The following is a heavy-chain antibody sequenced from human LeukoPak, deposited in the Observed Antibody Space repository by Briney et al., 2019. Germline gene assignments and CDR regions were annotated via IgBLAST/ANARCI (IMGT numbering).Heavy chain of an antibody. Sequence: SVKVSCQAFGYTFTGYPIHWVRQHQGHMLHWLRSINPNSGGTNYAQKFQGRVTMTRDTSISTAYMELSRLRSDDTAVYYCARVSLEFSMARGVYGYWGQGTLVTVSS. D-gene: IGHD3-10*01. CDR3: ARVSLEFSMARGVYGY. CDR1: GYTFTGYP. V-gene: IGHV1-2*02. CDR2: INPNSGGT. J-gene: IGHJ4*02.